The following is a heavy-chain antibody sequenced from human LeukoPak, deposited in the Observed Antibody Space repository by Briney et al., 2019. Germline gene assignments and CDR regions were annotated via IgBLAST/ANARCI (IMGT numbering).Heavy chain of an antibody. J-gene: IGHJ6*02. CDR1: GFTFSSYA. CDR3: AKGITVPTYGSGSYYKFPYYYYGIDV. CDR2: ISGSGGST. Sequence: GGSLRLSCAASGFTFSSYAMSWVRQAPGKGLEWVSAISGSGGSTYYADSVKGRFTISRDNSKNTLYLQMNSLRAEDTAVYYCAKGITVPTYGSGSYYKFPYYYYGIDVWGQGTTVTVSS. V-gene: IGHV3-23*01. D-gene: IGHD3-10*01.